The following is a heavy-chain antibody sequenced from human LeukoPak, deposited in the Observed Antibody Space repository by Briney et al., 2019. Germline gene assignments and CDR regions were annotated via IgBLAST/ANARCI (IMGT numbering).Heavy chain of an antibody. Sequence: GGSLRLSCAASGFTFSSYSMNWVRQAPGKGLEWVPSISSSSSYIYYADSVKGRFTISRDNAKNSLYLQMNSLRAEDTAVYYCARDAYGIVDRNNWFDPWGQGTLVTVSS. D-gene: IGHD3-22*01. V-gene: IGHV3-21*01. J-gene: IGHJ5*02. CDR1: GFTFSSYS. CDR2: ISSSSSYI. CDR3: ARDAYGIVDRNNWFDP.